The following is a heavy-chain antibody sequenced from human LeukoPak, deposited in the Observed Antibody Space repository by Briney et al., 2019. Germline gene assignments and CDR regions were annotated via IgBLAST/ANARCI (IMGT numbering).Heavy chain of an antibody. CDR2: MSYSVNT. CDR3: ASGGYYGSGAFHI. D-gene: IGHD3-10*01. CDR1: GGSISGYY. Sequence: SETLSLTCTVSGGSISGYYWTWIRQPPGKGLEWIGYMSYSVNTNYNPSLKSRVTISVDTSKNQFSLKLSSVTAADTAVYYCASGGYYGSGAFHIWGQGTMVTVSS. V-gene: IGHV4-59*01. J-gene: IGHJ3*02.